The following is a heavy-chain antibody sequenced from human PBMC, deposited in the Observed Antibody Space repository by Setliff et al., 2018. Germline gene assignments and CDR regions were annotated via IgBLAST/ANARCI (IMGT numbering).Heavy chain of an antibody. Sequence: ASVKVSCKTSGYTFTTYGITWVRQAPGQGLEWMGWISGHNNKTKYAQKVQGRVTMTTDKSTSTAYMELKSLKSDDTAMYFCARGVAGASPNYYYMDAWGRGTTVTVSS. CDR3: ARGVAGASPNYYYMDA. V-gene: IGHV1-18*01. CDR2: ISGHNNKT. CDR1: GYTFTTYG. D-gene: IGHD6-19*01. J-gene: IGHJ6*03.